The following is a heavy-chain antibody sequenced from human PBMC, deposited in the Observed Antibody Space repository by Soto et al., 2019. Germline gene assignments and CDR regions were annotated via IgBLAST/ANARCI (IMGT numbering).Heavy chain of an antibody. D-gene: IGHD4-17*01. Sequence: QVQLVQSGAEVKKPGASVKVSCKVSGYTLTELSMHWVRQAPGKGLEWMGGFDPEDGETIYAQKFQGRVTMNEDTSTDTAYMELSSLRSEDTAVYYCATLSLYGDALTHDYWGQGTLVTVSS. V-gene: IGHV1-24*01. CDR3: ATLSLYGDALTHDY. CDR2: FDPEDGET. J-gene: IGHJ4*02. CDR1: GYTLTELS.